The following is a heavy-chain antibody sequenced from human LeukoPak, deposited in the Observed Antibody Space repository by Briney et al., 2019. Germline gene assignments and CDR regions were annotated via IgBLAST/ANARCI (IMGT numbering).Heavy chain of an antibody. CDR1: GYTFTSYG. CDR3: ARGRYCSSTSCYTYRWNNWFDP. D-gene: IGHD2-2*02. V-gene: IGHV1-18*01. Sequence: ASVKVSCKASGYTFTSYGISWVRQAPGQGLEWMGWISAYNGNTNYAQKLQGRVTMTTDTSTSTAYMELRSLRSDDTAVYYCARGRYCSSTSCYTYRWNNWFDPWGQGTLVTVSS. CDR2: ISAYNGNT. J-gene: IGHJ5*02.